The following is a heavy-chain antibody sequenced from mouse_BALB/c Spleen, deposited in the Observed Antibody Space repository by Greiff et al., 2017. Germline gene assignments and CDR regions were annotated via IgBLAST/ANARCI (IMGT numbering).Heavy chain of an antibody. Sequence: VQLQQSGAELVRSGASVKLSCTASGFNIKDYYMHWVKQRPEQGLEWIGWIDPENGDTEYAPKFQGKATMTADTSSNTAYLQLSSLTSEDTAVYYCNEGTHMDYWGQGTSVTVSS. V-gene: IGHV14-4*02. CDR1: GFNIKDYY. D-gene: IGHD3-3*01. CDR3: NEGTHMDY. CDR2: IDPENGDT. J-gene: IGHJ4*01.